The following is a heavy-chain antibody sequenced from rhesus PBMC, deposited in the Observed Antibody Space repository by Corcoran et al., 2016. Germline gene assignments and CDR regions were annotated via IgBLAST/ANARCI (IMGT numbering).Heavy chain of an antibody. CDR1: GASISSYW. Sequence: QVQLQESGPGLVKPSETLSLTCAVSGASISSYWWSWIRQPSGKGLEWIGENFGNRVNSHYNPSLKSQVIISNDAAKNQFYLKLSSVTAADTAVYYCARSGYGSGGVYWGQGILVTVSS. CDR2: NFGNRVNS. D-gene: IGHD4-4*01. CDR3: ARSGYGSGGVY. V-gene: IGHV4-80*01. J-gene: IGHJ4*01.